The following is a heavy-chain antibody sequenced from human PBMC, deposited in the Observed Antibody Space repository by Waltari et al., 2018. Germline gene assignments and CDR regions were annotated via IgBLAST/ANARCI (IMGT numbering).Heavy chain of an antibody. CDR1: GYTFTGSY. D-gene: IGHD1-26*01. CDR3: ARALGATTSYYYYYGMDV. CDR2: INPNSGGT. J-gene: IGHJ6*02. Sequence: QVQLVQSGAEVKKPGASVKVSCKASGYTFTGSYMHWVRQAPGQGLEWMGWINPNSGGTNYAQKFQGWVTMTRDTSISTAYMELSRLRSDDTAVYYCARALGATTSYYYYYGMDVWGQGTTVTVSS. V-gene: IGHV1-2*04.